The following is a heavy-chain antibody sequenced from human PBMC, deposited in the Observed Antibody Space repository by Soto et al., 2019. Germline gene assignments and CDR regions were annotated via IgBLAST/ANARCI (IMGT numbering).Heavy chain of an antibody. J-gene: IGHJ4*02. Sequence: ASVNVSGKASGYAFTNYYMHWVRQAPGQGLEWMGIIYPSGGSTRNAQKFQGRVTMTRDTSTSTVYMELSSLRSEETAVYYWARDLSGPKDYWVRGPLVT. CDR3: ARDLSGPKDY. CDR1: GYAFTNYY. D-gene: IGHD3-10*01. CDR2: IYPSGGST. V-gene: IGHV1-46*01.